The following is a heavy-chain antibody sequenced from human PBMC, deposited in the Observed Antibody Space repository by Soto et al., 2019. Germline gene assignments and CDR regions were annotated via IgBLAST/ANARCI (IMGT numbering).Heavy chain of an antibody. CDR1: GASISNNW. CDR2: VHDSGTT. CDR3: ARNSGFSQGD. V-gene: IGHV4-4*02. J-gene: IGHJ4*02. Sequence: QVQLQESGPGLVKPSETLSLTCRISGASISNNWWSWVRQTPEKGLEWIGEVHDSGTTHYNPYLNNRVTVSSDKTKTQFSLKMTSVTAADAAVYYCARNSGFSQGDWGQGTLVTVSS. D-gene: IGHD5-18*01.